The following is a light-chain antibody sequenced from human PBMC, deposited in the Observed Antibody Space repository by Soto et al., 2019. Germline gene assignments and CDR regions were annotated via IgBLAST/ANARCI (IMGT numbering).Light chain of an antibody. V-gene: IGKV3-11*01. J-gene: IGKJ4*01. Sequence: EIVLTQSPATLSLSPGERATLSCRASQSVSSYLAWYQQKPGQAPRLLIYDASKRATGIPARFSGYGSGTDFTLSISSLEPEDFAVYFCQHRAGWPPALTFGGGTKVDIK. CDR3: QHRAGWPPALT. CDR1: QSVSSY. CDR2: DAS.